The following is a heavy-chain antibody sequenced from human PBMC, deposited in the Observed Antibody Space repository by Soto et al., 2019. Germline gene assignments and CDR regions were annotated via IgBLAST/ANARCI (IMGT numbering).Heavy chain of an antibody. CDR3: AKDDWFCSSTSCHFDY. J-gene: IGHJ4*02. V-gene: IGHV3-30*18. D-gene: IGHD2-2*01. CDR1: GFTFSSYG. Sequence: GGSLRLSCAASGFTFSSYGMHWVRQAPGKGLEWVAVISYDGSNKYYADSVKGRFTISRDSSKNTLYLQMNSLRAEDTAVYYCAKDDWFCSSTSCHFDYWGQGTLVTVSS. CDR2: ISYDGSNK.